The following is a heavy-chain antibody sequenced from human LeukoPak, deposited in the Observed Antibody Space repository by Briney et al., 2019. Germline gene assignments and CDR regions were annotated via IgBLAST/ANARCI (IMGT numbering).Heavy chain of an antibody. Sequence: SETLSLTCTVSGGSISSYYWSWIRQPPGKGLEWIGYIYYSGSTNYNPSLKSRVTISVNTSKNQFSLKLSSVTAADTAVYYCARLRGYYFDYWGQGTLVTVSS. J-gene: IGHJ4*02. CDR1: GGSISSYY. CDR2: IYYSGST. CDR3: ARLRGYYFDY. V-gene: IGHV4-59*01. D-gene: IGHD4-17*01.